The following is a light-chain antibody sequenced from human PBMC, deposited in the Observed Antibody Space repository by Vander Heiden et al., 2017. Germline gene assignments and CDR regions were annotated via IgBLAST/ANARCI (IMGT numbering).Light chain of an antibody. V-gene: IGKV1-39*01. CDR1: QSISSY. CDR3: QQSYSTPWT. J-gene: IGKJ1*01. CDR2: AAS. Sequence: DIQMTPSPSSLSASVGDRVTITCRASQSISSYLNWYQQKPGKAPKLLIYAASSLQSGVPSRFSGSGSGTDFTLTISSLQPEYFATYYCQQSYSTPWTFGQGTKVEIK.